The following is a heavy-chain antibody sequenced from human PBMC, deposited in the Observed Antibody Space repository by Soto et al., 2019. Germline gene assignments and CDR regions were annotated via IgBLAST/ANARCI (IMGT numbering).Heavy chain of an antibody. Sequence: SETLSLTCTVSGGSISSYYWSWIRQPPGKGLEWIGYIYYSGSTYYNPSLKSRVTISVDTSKNQFSLKLSSVTAADTVVYYCARAHYTAEHAFDILGQGTMVTVSS. CDR2: IYYSGST. J-gene: IGHJ3*02. CDR1: GGSISSYY. V-gene: IGHV4-59*12. CDR3: ARAHYTAEHAFDI. D-gene: IGHD3-3*01.